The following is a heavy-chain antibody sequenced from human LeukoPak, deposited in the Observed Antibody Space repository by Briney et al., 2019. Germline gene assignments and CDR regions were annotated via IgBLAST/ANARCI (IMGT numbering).Heavy chain of an antibody. D-gene: IGHD1-26*01. CDR3: ARTHTQWELLNHNFDY. J-gene: IGHJ4*02. CDR2: ISYDGSNK. V-gene: IGHV3-30-3*01. CDR1: GFTFSSYA. Sequence: GGSLRLSCAASGFTFSSYAMHWVRQAPGKGLEWVAVISYDGSNKYYADSAKGRFTISRDNSKNTLYLQMNSLRAEDTAVYYCARTHTQWELLNHNFDYWGQGTLVTVSS.